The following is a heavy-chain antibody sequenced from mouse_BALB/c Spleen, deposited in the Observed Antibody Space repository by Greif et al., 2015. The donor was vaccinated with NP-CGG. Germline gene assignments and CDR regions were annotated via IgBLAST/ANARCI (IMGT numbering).Heavy chain of an antibody. Sequence: QVQLKQSGPGLVAPSQSLSINCTVSGFSLTSYGVHWVRQPPGKGLEWLGVIWAGGSTNYNSALMSRLSISKDNSKSXVFLKMNSLPTDDTAMYYCARERGYGSSSPYALDYWGQGTSVTVSS. CDR2: IWAGGST. V-gene: IGHV2-9*02. D-gene: IGHD1-1*01. CDR3: ARERGYGSSSPYALDY. CDR1: GFSLTSYG. J-gene: IGHJ4*01.